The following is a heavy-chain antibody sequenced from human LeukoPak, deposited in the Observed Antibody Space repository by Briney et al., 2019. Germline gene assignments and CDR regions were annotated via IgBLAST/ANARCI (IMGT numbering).Heavy chain of an antibody. J-gene: IGHJ6*02. V-gene: IGHV4-61*05. CDR2: IYYSGST. Sequence: SETLSLTCTVSGGSISSSSDYWGWIRQPPGKGLEWIGYIYYSGSTNYNPSLKSRVTISVDTSKNQFSLKLTSVTAADTAVYYCARRITLYGMDVWGQGTTVTVSS. CDR1: GGSISSSSDY. D-gene: IGHD3-10*01. CDR3: ARRITLYGMDV.